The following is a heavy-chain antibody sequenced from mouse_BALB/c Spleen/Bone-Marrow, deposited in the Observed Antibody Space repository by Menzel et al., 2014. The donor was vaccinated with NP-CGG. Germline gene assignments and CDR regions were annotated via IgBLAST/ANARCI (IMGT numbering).Heavy chain of an antibody. CDR2: ISYSGST. CDR3: ARMLLRSYAMDN. D-gene: IGHD1-1*01. CDR1: GDSITSGY. J-gene: IGHJ4*01. Sequence: EVQLVESGPSLVKPSQTLSLTCSVTGDSITSGYWNWIRKFPGNELEYMGYISYSGSTYYNPSLKSRISITRDTSKNXYYLQLNSVTTEDTATYYCARMLLRSYAMDNWGQGTSVTVSS. V-gene: IGHV3-8*02.